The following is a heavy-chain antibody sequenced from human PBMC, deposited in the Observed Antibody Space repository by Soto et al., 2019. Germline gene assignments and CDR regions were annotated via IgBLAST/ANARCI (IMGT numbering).Heavy chain of an antibody. Sequence: QVQLVQSGAEVKKPGSSVKVSCKASGGTFSSYAISWVRQAPGQGLEWMGGIIPIFGTANYAQKFQGRVTITADKSTSTAYMELRSLGSEDTAVYYCARRAGRCSSTSCYSGRYYYGMDVWGQGTTVTVSS. D-gene: IGHD2-2*01. CDR1: GGTFSSYA. CDR3: ARRAGRCSSTSCYSGRYYYGMDV. V-gene: IGHV1-69*06. CDR2: IIPIFGTA. J-gene: IGHJ6*02.